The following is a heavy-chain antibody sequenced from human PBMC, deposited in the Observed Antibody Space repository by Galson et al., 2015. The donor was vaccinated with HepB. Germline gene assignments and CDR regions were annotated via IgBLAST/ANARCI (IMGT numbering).Heavy chain of an antibody. D-gene: IGHD5-24*01. CDR2: IYYSGST. Sequence: ETLSLTCTVSGGSISSSSYYWGWIRQPPGKGLEWIGSIYYSGSTYYNPSLKSRVTISVDTSKNQFSLKLSSVTAADTAVYYCARNQLRWSPHDAFDIWGQGTMVTVSS. CDR3: ARNQLRWSPHDAFDI. CDR1: GGSISSSSYY. V-gene: IGHV4-39*01. J-gene: IGHJ3*02.